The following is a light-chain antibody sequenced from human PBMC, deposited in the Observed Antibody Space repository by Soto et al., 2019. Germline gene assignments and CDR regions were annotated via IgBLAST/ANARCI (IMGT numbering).Light chain of an antibody. Sequence: QSVLTQPPSVSGTLGQGVTISCSGSTSNIGENTVAWFQQLPGTAPKVLIYVTDRRPSGVPDRFSGSKSGTSAYLAISGLQSEDEADYYCAAWDVTLNGLVFGTVTKLTVL. CDR1: TSNIGENT. CDR3: AAWDVTLNGLV. J-gene: IGLJ1*01. V-gene: IGLV1-44*01. CDR2: VTD.